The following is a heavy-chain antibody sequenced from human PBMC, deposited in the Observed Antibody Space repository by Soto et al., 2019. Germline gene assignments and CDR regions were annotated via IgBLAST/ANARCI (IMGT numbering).Heavy chain of an antibody. D-gene: IGHD5-18*01. CDR3: ARGAMANFDY. CDR1: GGTFGSQG. V-gene: IGHV1-69*13. Sequence: ASVKVSCNASGGTFGSQGIAWVRQAPGQGLEWMGGFIAMLGTPTYAKKVQGRATISADESLTSSYLELRSLRSEDTGVYFCARGAMANFDYWGQGTVVTVS. J-gene: IGHJ4*02. CDR2: FIAMLGTP.